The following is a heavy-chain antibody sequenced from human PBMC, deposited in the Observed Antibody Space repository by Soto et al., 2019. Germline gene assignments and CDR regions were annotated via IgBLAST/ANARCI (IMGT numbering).Heavy chain of an antibody. CDR3: ARMNVDSYQFYYAMDV. J-gene: IGHJ6*02. CDR2: IFSDNER. D-gene: IGHD4-17*01. V-gene: IGHV2-26*01. Sequence: PTETLTLTCTVSGFSLTTGKMGVSWIRQPPGKALEWLAHIFSDNERSYSTSLQGRLTISKDTSGSQVVLSMTNVDPVDTATYYCARMNVDSYQFYYAMDVWGQGTTVTVSS. CDR1: GFSLTTGKMG.